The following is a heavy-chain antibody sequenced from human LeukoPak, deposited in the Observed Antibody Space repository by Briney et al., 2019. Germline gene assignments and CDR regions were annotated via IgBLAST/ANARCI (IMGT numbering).Heavy chain of an antibody. J-gene: IGHJ4*02. CDR1: GYTFTSYD. D-gene: IGHD2-15*01. Sequence: ASVKVSCKASGYTFTSYDIHWVRQATGQGLEWMGWMNPKSGNTGYAQKFQGRVTLTRNTPISTAYMDLSSLRSEDTFVYYCARARYCSGGSCYGGFDYWGQGTLVTVSS. CDR3: ARARYCSGGSCYGGFDY. CDR2: MNPKSGNT. V-gene: IGHV1-8*01.